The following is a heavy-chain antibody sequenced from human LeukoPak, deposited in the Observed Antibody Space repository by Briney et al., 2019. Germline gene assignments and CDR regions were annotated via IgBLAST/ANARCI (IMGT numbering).Heavy chain of an antibody. J-gene: IGHJ5*02. D-gene: IGHD4-23*01. CDR2: IKQDGSEK. CDR3: ARDMGPYGGSPGAS. Sequence: PGGSLRLSCAASGFTFSSYWMSWVRQAPGKGLEWVANIKQDGSEKYYVDSVKGRFAISRDNAKNTLYLQMNSLSAEGTAVYFCARDMGPYGGSPGASWGQGTLVTVSS. V-gene: IGHV3-7*01. CDR1: GFTFSSYW.